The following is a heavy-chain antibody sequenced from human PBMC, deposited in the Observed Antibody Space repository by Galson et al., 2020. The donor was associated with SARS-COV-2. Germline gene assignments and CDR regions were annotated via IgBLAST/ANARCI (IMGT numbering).Heavy chain of an antibody. J-gene: IGHJ5*02. V-gene: IGHV1-24*01. CDR1: GYTITEFS. D-gene: IGHD6-19*01. Sequence: ASVQVSCKVSGYTITEFSMHWVRQAPGKELEWMGGFDPEDGETIYAQKFQGRVTMTEDTSTDTAYMELSSLRSEDTAVYYCATGPAVAGTSWFEPGGQGTLVIVSS. CDR2: FDPEDGET. CDR3: ATGPAVAGTSWFEP.